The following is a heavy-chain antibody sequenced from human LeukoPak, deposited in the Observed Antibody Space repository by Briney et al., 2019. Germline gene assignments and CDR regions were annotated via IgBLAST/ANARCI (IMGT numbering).Heavy chain of an antibody. J-gene: IGHJ6*03. CDR3: ASVVVPAARNNYYYYYYTDV. CDR1: GGSFSGYY. Sequence: SETLSLTCAVYGGSFSGYYWSWIRQPPGKGLEWIGEINHSGSTNYNPSLKSRVTISVDTSENQFSLKLSSVTAADTAVYYCASVVVPAARNNYYYYYYTDVWGKGTTVTVSS. D-gene: IGHD2-2*01. CDR2: INHSGST. V-gene: IGHV4-34*01.